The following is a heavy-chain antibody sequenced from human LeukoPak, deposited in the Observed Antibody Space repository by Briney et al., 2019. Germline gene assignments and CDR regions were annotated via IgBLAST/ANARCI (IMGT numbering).Heavy chain of an antibody. V-gene: IGHV3-48*03. Sequence: GGSLRLSCAASGFPFSAYEMNWVRQAPREGLEWVSFITTSGGTIYYADSVKGRFTISRDNAKNSLYLQMNSLRTEDTAFYYCARGYSYGFEYWGRGTLVTVSS. CDR3: ARGYSYGFEY. CDR1: GFPFSAYE. J-gene: IGHJ4*02. D-gene: IGHD5-18*01. CDR2: ITTSGGTI.